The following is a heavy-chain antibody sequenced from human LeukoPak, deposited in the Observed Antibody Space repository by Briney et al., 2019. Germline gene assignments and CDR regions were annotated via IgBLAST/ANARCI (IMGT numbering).Heavy chain of an antibody. CDR1: GYSFTNFG. Sequence: GASVKVSCKASGYSFTNFGISWVRQAPGQGLEWMGWISVYNGKTKYAQKFQDRVTMTTDTSTTTVYMDLRGLRSDDTAVYYCARNRAFGGSYLDALDIWGQGTMVTVSS. CDR2: ISVYNGKT. CDR3: ARNRAFGGSYLDALDI. J-gene: IGHJ3*02. V-gene: IGHV1-18*01. D-gene: IGHD3-16*02.